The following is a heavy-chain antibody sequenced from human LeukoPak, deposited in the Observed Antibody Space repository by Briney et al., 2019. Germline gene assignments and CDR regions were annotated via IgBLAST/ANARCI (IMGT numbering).Heavy chain of an antibody. V-gene: IGHV4-59*01. J-gene: IGHJ6*03. CDR2: SHYSGIT. Sequence: SETLSLTCTVPGGSISSYYWSWIRQPPGKGLEWIGYSHYSGITNYNPSLKSRVTISVDTSKNQFSLKLSSVTAADTAVYYCARVKKYSSSSGTNYFHMDVWGKGTTVTVSS. CDR3: ARVKKYSSSSGTNYFHMDV. D-gene: IGHD6-6*01. CDR1: GGSISSYY.